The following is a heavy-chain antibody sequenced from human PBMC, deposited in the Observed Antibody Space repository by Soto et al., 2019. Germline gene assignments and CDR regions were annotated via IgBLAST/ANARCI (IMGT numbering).Heavy chain of an antibody. D-gene: IGHD2-21*01. CDR2: INGGGDST. CDR1: GFTFSSYA. J-gene: IGHJ4*02. V-gene: IGHV3-23*01. CDR3: ARTRAWGGECYFFDY. Sequence: EEQLLESGGDLVQPGGSLRLSCVASGFTFSSYAMSWVRQAPGKGLDWVSAINGGGDSTNYADSGKGRFTISRDNSKNAVYVQRNRLGAEDTAVYYCARTRAWGGECYFFDYWGQGTLVTVSS.